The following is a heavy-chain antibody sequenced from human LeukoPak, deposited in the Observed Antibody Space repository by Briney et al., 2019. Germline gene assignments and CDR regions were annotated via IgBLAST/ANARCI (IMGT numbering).Heavy chain of an antibody. Sequence: ASVKVSCKASGYTFTDYFMHWVRQAPGQGLEWMGWINANSGGTNYAQNFQGRVTMTRDTSISTVYMELNRLRSDDTAVYYCARAGGYYYDSSGYYNYWGQGTLVTVSS. V-gene: IGHV1-2*02. CDR2: INANSGGT. J-gene: IGHJ4*02. CDR1: GYTFTDYF. D-gene: IGHD3-22*01. CDR3: ARAGGYYYDSSGYYNY.